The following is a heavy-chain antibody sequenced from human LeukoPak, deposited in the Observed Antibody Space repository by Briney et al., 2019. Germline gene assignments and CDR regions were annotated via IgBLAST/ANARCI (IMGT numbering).Heavy chain of an antibody. CDR3: ARSPDSTFDY. J-gene: IGHJ4*02. CDR1: GDSISSSNC. Sequence: PSRTLSLTSAVSGDSISSSNCWGWVRQPPGKRLEWLGEIYHSGSTNYTPSLKSRVTISLDKSKNQFSLKLSSVTAADTALYYCARSPDSTFDYWGQGTLVTVSS. D-gene: IGHD3-22*01. CDR2: IYHSGST. V-gene: IGHV4-4*02.